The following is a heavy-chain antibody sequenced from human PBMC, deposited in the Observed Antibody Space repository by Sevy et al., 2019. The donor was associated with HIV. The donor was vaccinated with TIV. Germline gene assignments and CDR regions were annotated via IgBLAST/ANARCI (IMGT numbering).Heavy chain of an antibody. J-gene: IGHJ4*02. V-gene: IGHV3-23*01. CDR2: ISGSGGST. D-gene: IGHD3-22*01. Sequence: GGSLRLSCAASGFTFSSYAMSWVRQAPGKGLEWVSAISGSGGSTYYADSVKGRFTISRDNSKNTLYLQMNSLRAEDTAIYYCAKGPWYYDRSGSYYFDYWGQGTLVTVSS. CDR1: GFTFSSYA. CDR3: AKGPWYYDRSGSYYFDY.